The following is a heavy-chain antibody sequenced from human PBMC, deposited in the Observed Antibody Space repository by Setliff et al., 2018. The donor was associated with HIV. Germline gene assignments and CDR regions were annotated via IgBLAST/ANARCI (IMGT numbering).Heavy chain of an antibody. CDR2: INPNSGGT. CDR1: GYTFTGNY. Sequence: ASVKVSCKASGYTFTGNYIHWVRQAPGQGLEWMGWINPNSGGTNYEQKFQGRVTMTRDTSISTAYMELSRLRSDDTALYYCARDAYYDSSGYYFNGGFDYWGQGTLVTVSS. D-gene: IGHD3-22*01. V-gene: IGHV1-2*02. J-gene: IGHJ4*02. CDR3: ARDAYYDSSGYYFNGGFDY.